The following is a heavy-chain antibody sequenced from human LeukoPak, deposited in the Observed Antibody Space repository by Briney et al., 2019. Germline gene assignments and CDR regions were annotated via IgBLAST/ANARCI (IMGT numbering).Heavy chain of an antibody. CDR1: GGSISSGGYS. J-gene: IGHJ6*03. CDR2: IYYSGST. V-gene: IGHV4-30-2*03. Sequence: PSQTLSLTCAVSGGSISSGGYSWSWIRQPPGKGLEWIGYIYYSGSTYYNPSLKSRVTISVDTSKNQFSLKLSSVTAADTAVYYCARHGPSLWFGESTDYYYYMDVWGKGTTVTISS. D-gene: IGHD3-10*01. CDR3: ARHGPSLWFGESTDYYYYMDV.